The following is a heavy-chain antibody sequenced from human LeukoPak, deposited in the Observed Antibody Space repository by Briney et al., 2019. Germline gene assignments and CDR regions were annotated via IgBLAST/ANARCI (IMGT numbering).Heavy chain of an antibody. CDR3: AKSYYGSGSYYNSGY. D-gene: IGHD3-10*01. CDR1: GFTFSSYA. Sequence: GGSLRLSCAASGFTFSSYAMSWVRQAPGKGLEWVSAISGSGGSTYYADSVKGRFTISRDNSKNTLYLQMNSLRAEDTAVYYCAKSYYGSGSYYNSGYWGQGTLVTVSS. CDR2: ISGSGGST. J-gene: IGHJ4*02. V-gene: IGHV3-23*01.